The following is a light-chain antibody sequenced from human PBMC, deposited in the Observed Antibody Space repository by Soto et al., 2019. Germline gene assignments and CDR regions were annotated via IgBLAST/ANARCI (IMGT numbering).Light chain of an antibody. Sequence: QSVLTQPPSASGTPGQRVTISRSGISSNIGSNPVNWFQQLPGSAPKLLIYSHNQRPSGVPDRFSGSKSGTSASLAISGLQSEDEAAYYCGAWDDRLNGYVFGTGTKVTVL. CDR1: SSNIGSNP. CDR3: GAWDDRLNGYV. V-gene: IGLV1-44*01. J-gene: IGLJ1*01. CDR2: SHN.